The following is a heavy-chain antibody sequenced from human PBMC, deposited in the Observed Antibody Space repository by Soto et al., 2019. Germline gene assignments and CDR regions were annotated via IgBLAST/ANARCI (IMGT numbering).Heavy chain of an antibody. Sequence: QVQLVQSGAEVKKPGASVKVSCKASGYTFISYGISWLRQAPGQGPEWMGWISGYNGKTISAEKVQGRLTMTTDTTTSTAYMEMRSLRADDTAVYYCARLNCSGTSCSTFYYYYGMDVWGQGTTVTVSS. CDR1: GYTFISYG. D-gene: IGHD2-2*02. CDR3: ARLNCSGTSCSTFYYYYGMDV. CDR2: ISGYNGKT. V-gene: IGHV1-18*01. J-gene: IGHJ6*02.